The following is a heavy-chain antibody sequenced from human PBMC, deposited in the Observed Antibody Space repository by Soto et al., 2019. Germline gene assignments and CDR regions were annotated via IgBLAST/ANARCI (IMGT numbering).Heavy chain of an antibody. J-gene: IGHJ6*02. D-gene: IGHD3-10*01. CDR1: GYTFTGHH. V-gene: IGHV1-2*02. CDR3: ARDLCPLGSGTACPLYGLDI. CDR2: LKSDNGGT. Sequence: QVQLVQSGAEVKPPGASVKVSCKASGYTFTGHHMHWVRQVSGKRLEHLGWLKSDNGGTYYAPKFQGRVTFTRDTSTSTAYMELNGLQSDDTAVYFCARDLCPLGSGTACPLYGLDIWGQGTTVVVS.